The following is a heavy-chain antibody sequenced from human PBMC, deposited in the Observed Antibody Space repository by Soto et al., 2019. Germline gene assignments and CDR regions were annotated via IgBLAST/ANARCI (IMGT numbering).Heavy chain of an antibody. D-gene: IGHD2-2*03. V-gene: IGHV6-1*01. CDR3: ARLNGYCISTNCHGYYGMDV. J-gene: IGHJ6*02. Sequence: SQTLSLTCAISGDSVSSNSASWNWIRKSPSRGLEWLGRTYYRSKWYNDYAVSVKSRITSNPDTSKNQFSLQLSSVTAADTAVYYCARLNGYCISTNCHGYYGMDVWGQGTTVTVSS. CDR2: TYYRSKWYN. CDR1: GDSVSSNSAS.